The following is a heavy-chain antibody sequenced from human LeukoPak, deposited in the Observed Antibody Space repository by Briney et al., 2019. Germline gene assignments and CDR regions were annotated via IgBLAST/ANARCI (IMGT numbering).Heavy chain of an antibody. Sequence: SETLSLTCTVSGGSISSSSYYWGWIRQPPGKGLEWIGSIYYSGSTYYNPSLKSRVTISVDTSKNQFSLKLSSVTAADTAVYYCARRVAAAGTIVYWGQGTLVTVSS. CDR2: IYYSGST. J-gene: IGHJ4*02. CDR1: GGSISSSSYY. CDR3: ARRVAAAGTIVY. D-gene: IGHD6-13*01. V-gene: IGHV4-39*01.